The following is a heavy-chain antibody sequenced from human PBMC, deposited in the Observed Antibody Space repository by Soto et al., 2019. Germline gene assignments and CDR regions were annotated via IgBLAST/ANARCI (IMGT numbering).Heavy chain of an antibody. CDR1: GYTFINYH. J-gene: IGHJ5*02. Sequence: QVQLVQSGGEVKKPGASVTVSCKASGYTFINYHITWVRQAPGQGLEWMAWINTYNGMTDYAQRFEGRVTMTRDTSTSTAYMELRILGSDYTAVYFCAKSPRGEMATAWGQGTLVTVSS. V-gene: IGHV1-18*01. CDR3: AKSPRGEMATA. D-gene: IGHD5-12*01. CDR2: INTYNGMT.